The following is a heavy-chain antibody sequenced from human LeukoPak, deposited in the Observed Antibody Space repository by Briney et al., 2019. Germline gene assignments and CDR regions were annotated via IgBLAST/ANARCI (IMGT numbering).Heavy chain of an antibody. D-gene: IGHD6-6*01. CDR1: GFTFDDYA. CDR2: ISWDGGST. Sequence: GGSLRLPCAASGFTFDDYAMHWVRQAPGKGLEWVSLISWDGGSTYYADSVKGRFTISRDNSKNSLYLQMNSLRAEDTALYYCAKDGQYSSSSLSYYYYYYMDVWGKGTTVTVSS. CDR3: AKDGQYSSSSLSYYYYYYMDV. V-gene: IGHV3-43D*03. J-gene: IGHJ6*03.